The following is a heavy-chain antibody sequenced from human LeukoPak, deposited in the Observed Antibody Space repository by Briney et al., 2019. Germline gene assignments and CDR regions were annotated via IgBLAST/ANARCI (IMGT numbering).Heavy chain of an antibody. V-gene: IGHV5-51*01. Sequence: GESLKISFKGSGYSFTSCWIGWVRQMPGKGLEWMGIIYPGDSDTRYSPSFQGQVTISADKSISTAYLQWSSLKASDTAMYYCARHHIYSSGWYVVDYWGQGTLVTVSS. J-gene: IGHJ4*02. CDR3: ARHHIYSSGWYVVDY. CDR2: IYPGDSDT. CDR1: GYSFTSCW. D-gene: IGHD6-19*01.